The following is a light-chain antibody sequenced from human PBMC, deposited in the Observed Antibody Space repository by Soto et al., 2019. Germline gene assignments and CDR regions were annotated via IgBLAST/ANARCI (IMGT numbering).Light chain of an antibody. J-gene: IGKJ1*01. Sequence: EIVLPQSPGTLSLSPGERATLSCRASQSVRSRYLAWYQQKPGQAPRLLIYGASSRATGIPDRFSGSVSETDFTLTISRLEPEDFAVYYCHQYGSSPATFGQGTKVDIK. CDR2: GAS. CDR1: QSVRSRY. CDR3: HQYGSSPAT. V-gene: IGKV3-20*01.